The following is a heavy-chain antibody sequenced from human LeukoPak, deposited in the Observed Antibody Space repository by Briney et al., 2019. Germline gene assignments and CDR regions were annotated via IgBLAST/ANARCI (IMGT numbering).Heavy chain of an antibody. CDR2: ICYSGST. D-gene: IGHD6-19*01. Sequence: KPWETLSLIRSVSGGSISSYYWSWLRQPPGKGLVWIGYICYSGSTNYNPSLKSRVTISVDTSKNQYSQKLSSVTAADTAVYYCASVKWLASQSDAIDYSFDYWGQGTLVTVSS. CDR3: ASVKWLASQSDAIDYSFDY. CDR1: GGSISSYY. J-gene: IGHJ4*02. V-gene: IGHV4-59*01.